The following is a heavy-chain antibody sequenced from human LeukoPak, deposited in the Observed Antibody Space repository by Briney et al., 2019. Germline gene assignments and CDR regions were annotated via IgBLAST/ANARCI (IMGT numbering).Heavy chain of an antibody. J-gene: IGHJ3*02. CDR3: ARDERWLSAFDI. V-gene: IGHV3-7*01. CDR2: IKQDGSEE. CDR1: GFTFSNYW. Sequence: GGSLRLSCAASGFTFSNYWMTWVRQAPGKGLEWVANIKQDGSEEYYVGSVKGRFTISRDNAKNSLFLQMNSLRAEDTAVYYCARDERWLSAFDIWGQGTMVTVSS. D-gene: IGHD5-24*01.